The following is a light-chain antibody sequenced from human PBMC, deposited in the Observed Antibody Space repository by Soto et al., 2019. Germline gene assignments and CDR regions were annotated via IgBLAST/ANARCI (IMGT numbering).Light chain of an antibody. J-gene: IGLJ3*02. V-gene: IGLV2-23*01. CDR3: CSYAGSTKHWL. CDR2: EGS. Sequence: QSALTQPASVSGSPGQSITISCTGTSSDVGSYDLVSWYQHHPGKAPKLMIYEGSKRPSGVSNRFSGSKSGNTASLTISGLQAEDEANYYCCSYAGSTKHWLFGGGTKLTVL. CDR1: SSDVGSYDL.